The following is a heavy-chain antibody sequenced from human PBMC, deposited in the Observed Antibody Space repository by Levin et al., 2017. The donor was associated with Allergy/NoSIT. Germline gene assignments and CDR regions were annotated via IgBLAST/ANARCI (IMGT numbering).Heavy chain of an antibody. CDR2: IYHSGST. J-gene: IGHJ4*02. D-gene: IGHD6-13*01. Sequence: LSQTLSLTCAVSGGSVSSGNWWNWVRQPPGKEPEWIGEIYHSGSTNYNPSLKSRVTISVDKSKNQFSLKLSSVTAADTAVYYCARDRGGYSSSWDYWGQGTLVTVSS. CDR3: ARDRGGYSSSWDY. V-gene: IGHV4-4*02. CDR1: GGSVSSGNW.